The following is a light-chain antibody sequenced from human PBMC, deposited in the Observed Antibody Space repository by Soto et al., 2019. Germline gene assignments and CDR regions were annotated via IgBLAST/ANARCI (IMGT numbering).Light chain of an antibody. J-gene: IGLJ2*01. CDR1: SSDVGGYNF. V-gene: IGLV2-8*01. CDR2: EVS. CDR3: TSYAGSNIPVV. Sequence: QSALTQPPSASGSPGQSVTISCTGTSSDVGGYNFVSWYQQHPGKAPKLMIYEVSKRPPGVPDRFSGSKSGNTASLTVSGLQADDEADYYCTSYAGSNIPVVLGGGTKVTVL.